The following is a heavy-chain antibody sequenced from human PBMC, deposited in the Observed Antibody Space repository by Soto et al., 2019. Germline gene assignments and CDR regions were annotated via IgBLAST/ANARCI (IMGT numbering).Heavy chain of an antibody. V-gene: IGHV4-59*01. D-gene: IGHD3-10*01. CDR3: ASGFSLDV. J-gene: IGHJ6*02. CDR1: GDSIRSYY. Sequence: KPSETLSLTCTVSGDSIRSYYWTWIRQSPGKGLEWIAYMYYSGNTNSNPSLKGRVSISVDTSKNQFSLRLTSVTAADTAVYYCASGFSLDVWGQGTPVTVSS. CDR2: MYYSGNT.